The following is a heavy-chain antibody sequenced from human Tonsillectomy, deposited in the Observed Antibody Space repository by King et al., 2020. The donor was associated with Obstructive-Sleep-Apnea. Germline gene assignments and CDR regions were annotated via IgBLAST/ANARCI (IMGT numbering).Heavy chain of an antibody. J-gene: IGHJ4*02. V-gene: IGHV1-18*04. Sequence: VQLVQSGAEVKKPGASVKVSCKASGYTFTNYGISWVRQAPGQGLDWMGWISAYNDNTNYAQNLQDRVTMTTDTSTSTAYMELRSLRSDDTAVYYCARDYYDSSGYYPQPSDYWGQATLVTVSS. CDR3: ARDYYDSSGYYPQPSDY. CDR2: ISAYNDNT. D-gene: IGHD3-22*01. CDR1: GYTFTNYG.